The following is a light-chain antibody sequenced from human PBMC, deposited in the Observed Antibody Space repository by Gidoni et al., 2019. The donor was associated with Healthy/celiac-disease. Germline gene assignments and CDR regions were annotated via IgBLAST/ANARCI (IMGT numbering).Light chain of an antibody. V-gene: IGLV2-23*02. CDR1: SSDVGSYNL. J-gene: IGLJ1*01. Sequence: QSALTQPASVSGSPGQSITISCTGTSSDVGSYNLVSWYQQHPGKAPKLMIYEVSKRPSGVANRFSGSKSGNTASRTIYGLQAEDEADYYCCSYAGSSSYVFGTGTKVTVL. CDR2: EVS. CDR3: CSYAGSSSYV.